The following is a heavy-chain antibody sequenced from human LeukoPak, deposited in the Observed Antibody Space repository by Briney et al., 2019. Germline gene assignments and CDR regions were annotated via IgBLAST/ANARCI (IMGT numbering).Heavy chain of an antibody. CDR1: GGTFSSYA. J-gene: IGHJ4*02. V-gene: IGHV1-69*06. CDR2: IIPIFGTA. CDR3: ARDYSSSWYFDP. D-gene: IGHD6-13*01. Sequence: ASVKVSCKASGGTFSSYAISWVRQAPGQGLEWMGGIIPIFGTANYAQKFQGRVTITADKSTSTAYMELGSLRSEDTAVYYCARDYSSSWYFDPWGQGTLVTVSS.